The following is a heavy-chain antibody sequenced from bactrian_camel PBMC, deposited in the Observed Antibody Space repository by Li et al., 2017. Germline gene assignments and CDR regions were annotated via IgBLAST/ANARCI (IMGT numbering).Heavy chain of an antibody. Sequence: VQLVESGGGSVAPGGSLKLSCKVSGSSIKKYCMSWFRQPPGKEREGVAIIDTDDNTNYADSVKGRFTISQDNSKNTMYLQMDNLKPEDTAMYFCAADRVGVAFGGNCQGPDYMHRGRGTQVTVS. J-gene: IGHJ4*01. CDR2: IDTDDNT. CDR3: AADRVGVAFGGNCQGPDYMH. D-gene: IGHD2*01. CDR1: GSSIKKYC. V-gene: IGHV3S1*01.